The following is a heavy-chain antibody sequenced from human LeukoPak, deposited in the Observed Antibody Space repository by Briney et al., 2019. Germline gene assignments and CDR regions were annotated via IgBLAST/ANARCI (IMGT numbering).Heavy chain of an antibody. CDR2: MSFSGST. CDR3: ARNSGNYYPHDY. J-gene: IGHJ4*02. V-gene: IGHV4-39*07. CDR1: GGSVSNYY. Sequence: SETLSLTCTVSGGSVSNYYWSWIRQPPGKGLEWIGSMSFSGSTYSNPSLKSRITISLDTSKNQLSLRLRSVTAADTAVYYCARNSGNYYPHDYWGQGTLVTVSS. D-gene: IGHD1-26*01.